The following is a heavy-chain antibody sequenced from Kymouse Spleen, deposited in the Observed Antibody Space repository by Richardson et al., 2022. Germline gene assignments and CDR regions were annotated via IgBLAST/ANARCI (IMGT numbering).Heavy chain of an antibody. D-gene: IGHD1-20*01,IGHD1-7*01. J-gene: IGHJ6*02. CDR3: AKDNWNYYYYYGMDV. Sequence: QVQLVESGGGVVQPGRSLRLSCAASGFTFSSYGMHWVRQAPGKGLEWVAVISYDGSNKYYADSVKGRFTISRDNSKNTLYLQMNSLRAEDTAVYYCAKDNWNYYYYYGMDVWGQGTTVTVSS. CDR1: GFTFSSYG. CDR2: ISYDGSNK. V-gene: IGHV3-30*18.